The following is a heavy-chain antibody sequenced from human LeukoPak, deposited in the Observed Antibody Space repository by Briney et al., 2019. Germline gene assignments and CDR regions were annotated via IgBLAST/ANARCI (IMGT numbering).Heavy chain of an antibody. CDR3: ARKTDSGGQGDY. D-gene: IGHD3-22*01. V-gene: IGHV3-66*01. J-gene: IGHJ4*02. CDR1: GFTFSSTW. CDR2: IYSGGNT. Sequence: GGSLRLSCAASGFTFSSTWMHWFRQGAGKGLECVSVIYSGGNTYYADSVKGRFTISRDNSKNTLYLQMNSLRAEDTAVYYCARKTDSGGQGDYWGPGTLVTVSS.